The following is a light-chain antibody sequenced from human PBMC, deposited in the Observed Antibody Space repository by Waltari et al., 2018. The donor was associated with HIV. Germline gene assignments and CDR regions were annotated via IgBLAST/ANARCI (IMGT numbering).Light chain of an antibody. CDR2: SSN. CDR1: SSNIGINT. V-gene: IGLV1-44*01. J-gene: IGLJ3*02. CDR3: AAWDDRLNGWV. Sequence: QSVLTQPPSASGTPGQRVTISCSGSSSNIGINTVNWYQHLPGTAPKLLIFSSNPRPAGVPDRFSGTKPGPSASLAISGLQSEDEADYYCAAWDDRLNGWVFGGGTKLTVL.